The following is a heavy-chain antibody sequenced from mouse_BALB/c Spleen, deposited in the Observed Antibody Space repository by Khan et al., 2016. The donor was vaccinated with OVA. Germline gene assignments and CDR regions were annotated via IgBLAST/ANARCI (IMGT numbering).Heavy chain of an antibody. D-gene: IGHD2-14*01. Sequence: QVQLQQSGPELKKPGETVQISCKASGFTFTNYGMNWVRQAPGKGLKWMGWINTYTGEPTFTDDFKGRFAFSLEPSASTAYLQINSLKNEYTATYFCARVGYNGTMDFWGQGTSVTVSS. CDR3: ARVGYNGTMDF. CDR2: INTYTGEP. CDR1: GFTFTNYG. V-gene: IGHV9-3-1*01. J-gene: IGHJ4*01.